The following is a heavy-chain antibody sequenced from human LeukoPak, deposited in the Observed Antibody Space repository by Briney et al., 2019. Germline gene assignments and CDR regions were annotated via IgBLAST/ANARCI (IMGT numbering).Heavy chain of an antibody. J-gene: IGHJ4*02. CDR2: IYHTGST. CDR3: ARRREEYDY. CDR1: DGSMNSYY. V-gene: IGHV4-59*08. Sequence: SETLSLTCSVSDGSMNSYYWTWIRQPPGKGLEWTGYIYHTGSTNFNPSLKSRVTISVDTSKNQFSLKLSSVTAADTAVYYCARRREEYDYWGQGTLVTVSS.